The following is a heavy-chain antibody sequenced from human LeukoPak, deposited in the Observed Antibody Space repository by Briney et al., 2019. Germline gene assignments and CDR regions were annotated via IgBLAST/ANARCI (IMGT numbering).Heavy chain of an antibody. Sequence: SVKVSCKASGGTFGRYAITWVRQAPGQRLEWMGGVSPIYGTSDYAQRFQGRVTISADESTSTAFLGVRSLRSEDTAVYYCASDCSGGRCYGAFDIWGQGTLVIVSS. D-gene: IGHD2-15*01. V-gene: IGHV1-69*01. CDR1: GGTFGRYA. J-gene: IGHJ3*02. CDR2: VSPIYGTS. CDR3: ASDCSGGRCYGAFDI.